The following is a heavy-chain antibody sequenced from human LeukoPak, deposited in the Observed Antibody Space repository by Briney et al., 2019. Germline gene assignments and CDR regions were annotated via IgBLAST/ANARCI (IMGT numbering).Heavy chain of an antibody. CDR2: ISSSSTI. V-gene: IGHV3-69-1*01. J-gene: IGHJ5*02. Sequence: GGSLRLSCAASGFPFNDYYMTWIRQAPGKGLEWVSYISSSSTIYYADSVKGRFTISRDNAKNSLYLQMNSLRAEDTAVYYCARDPDGSRAPIDPWGQGTLVTVSS. CDR3: ARDPDGSRAPIDP. CDR1: GFPFNDYY. D-gene: IGHD6-13*01.